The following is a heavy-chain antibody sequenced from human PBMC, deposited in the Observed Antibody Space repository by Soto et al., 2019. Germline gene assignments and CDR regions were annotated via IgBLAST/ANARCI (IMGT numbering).Heavy chain of an antibody. CDR2: ISAYNGNT. J-gene: IGHJ1*01. Sequence: ASVKVSCKASGYTLTSYGTSWVRQAPGQGLEWMGRISAYNGNTNYVQKFQGRVTMTTDTSTSTAYMELRSLRSDDTAVYYCARDYYASSGYYYFQNWGQGTLVTVSS. V-gene: IGHV1-18*04. D-gene: IGHD3-22*01. CDR3: ARDYYASSGYYYFQN. CDR1: GYTLTSYG.